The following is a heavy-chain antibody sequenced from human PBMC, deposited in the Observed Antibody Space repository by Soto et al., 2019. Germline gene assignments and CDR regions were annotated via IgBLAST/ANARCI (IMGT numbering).Heavy chain of an antibody. D-gene: IGHD3-10*01. V-gene: IGHV1-8*01. CDR1: GYTFTSYD. CDR3: SCGGGFDP. CDR2: MNPNSGNT. J-gene: IGHJ5*02. Sequence: QVQLVQSGAEVKKPGASVKVSCKASGYTFTSYDINWVRQATGKGLEWMVWMNPNSGNTGYEQKFQCRVTKTRNTSIFTAYMELTSGKSEEAAVYYCSCGGGFDPWGQGTLVTVSS.